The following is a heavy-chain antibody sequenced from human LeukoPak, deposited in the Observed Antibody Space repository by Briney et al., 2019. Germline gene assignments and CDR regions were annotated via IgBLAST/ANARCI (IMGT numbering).Heavy chain of an antibody. D-gene: IGHD6-19*01. CDR2: IYTSGST. V-gene: IGHV4-4*07. CDR3: ARSRYSSAWYAFDI. Sequence: PSETLSLTCTVSGGSISSYSWSWIRQPAGKGLEWIGYIYTSGSTNYNPSLKSRVTMSADTSKNQFSLRLSSVTAADTAVYYCARSRYSSAWYAFDIWGQGTMVTVSS. CDR1: GGSISSYS. J-gene: IGHJ3*02.